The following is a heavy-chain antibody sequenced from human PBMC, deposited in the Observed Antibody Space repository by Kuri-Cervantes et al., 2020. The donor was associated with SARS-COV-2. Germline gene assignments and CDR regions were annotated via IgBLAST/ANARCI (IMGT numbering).Heavy chain of an antibody. CDR1: GFTFSSYG. D-gene: IGHD5-18*01. Sequence: GGSLRLSCAASGFTFSSYGMHWVRQAPGKGLEWVAVISYDGSNKYYADSVKGRFTISRDNSKNTLYLQMNSLRAEDTAMYYCAKDQGDSYGISYFDYWGQGTLVTVSS. V-gene: IGHV3-30*18. J-gene: IGHJ4*02. CDR3: AKDQGDSYGISYFDY. CDR2: ISYDGSNK.